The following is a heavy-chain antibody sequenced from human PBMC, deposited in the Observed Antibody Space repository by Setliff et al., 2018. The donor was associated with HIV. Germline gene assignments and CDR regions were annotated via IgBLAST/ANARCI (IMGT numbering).Heavy chain of an antibody. D-gene: IGHD3-10*01. CDR1: GYTFTGNY. J-gene: IGHJ4*02. CDR2: INPKTGVT. CDR3: ARKSVEISFGELATPFDF. V-gene: IGHV1-2*04. Sequence: ASVKVSCKASGYTFTGNYIHWMRQAPGQGLEWMGWINPKTGVTNYAQGFQAWVSMTRDTSIRTVYMELRSLRSDDTAVYYCARKSVEISFGELATPFDFWGQGTAVTVSS.